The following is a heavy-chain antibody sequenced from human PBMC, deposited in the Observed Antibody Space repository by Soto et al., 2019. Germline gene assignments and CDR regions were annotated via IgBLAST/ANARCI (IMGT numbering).Heavy chain of an antibody. CDR2: IIPIFGTA. CDR1: GGTFSSYA. Sequence: SVKVSCKAPGGTFSSYAISWVRQAPGQGLEWMGGIIPIFGTANYAQKFQGRVTITADESTSTAYMELSSLRSEDTAVYYCARKLYSDFRSGYFDSWGQATLVTVSS. CDR3: ARKLYSDFRSGYFDS. J-gene: IGHJ4*02. V-gene: IGHV1-69*13. D-gene: IGHD3-3*01.